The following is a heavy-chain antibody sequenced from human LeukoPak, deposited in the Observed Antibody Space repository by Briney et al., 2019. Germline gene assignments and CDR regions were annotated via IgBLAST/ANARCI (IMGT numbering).Heavy chain of an antibody. CDR3: ARDTRQKDTAMVPFDY. CDR1: GFTFSSYK. CDR2: ISSSGSTI. J-gene: IGHJ4*02. Sequence: PGGSLRLSCAASGFTFSSYKMNWVRQAPGKGLEWASYISSSGSTIYYADSVKGRFTISRDNAKNSLYPQMNSLRAEDTAVYYCARDTRQKDTAMVPFDYWGQGTLVTVSS. D-gene: IGHD5-18*01. V-gene: IGHV3-48*03.